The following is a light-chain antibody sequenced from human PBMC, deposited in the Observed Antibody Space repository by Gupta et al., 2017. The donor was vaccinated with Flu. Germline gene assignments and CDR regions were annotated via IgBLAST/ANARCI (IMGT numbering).Light chain of an antibody. Sequence: NFMLTQPHSVSESPGKTVTISCTRTSGSIATTYVQWYQQRPGSSPTTVIYEDNRRRSGVPDRFSRAIDSSSNSASLTISGLNTEDEADYYWQSYDSITSDVVFGGGTRLTVL. CDR2: EDN. CDR1: SGSIATTY. J-gene: IGLJ2*01. CDR3: QSYDSITSDVV. V-gene: IGLV6-57*01.